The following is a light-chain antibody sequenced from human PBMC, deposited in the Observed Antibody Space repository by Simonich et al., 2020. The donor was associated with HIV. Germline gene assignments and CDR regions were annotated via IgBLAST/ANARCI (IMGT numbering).Light chain of an antibody. V-gene: IGKV1-9*01. Sequence: DIQLTQSPSFLSASVGERVTITCRASQGLSSYLAWYQTQPGKAPKLLIYAASTLQSGIPSRFSGSGSGTAFTLTISSLQPEDFATYYCLQHNSFPFTFGPGTKVDIK. CDR1: QGLSSY. CDR3: LQHNSFPFT. J-gene: IGKJ3*01. CDR2: AAS.